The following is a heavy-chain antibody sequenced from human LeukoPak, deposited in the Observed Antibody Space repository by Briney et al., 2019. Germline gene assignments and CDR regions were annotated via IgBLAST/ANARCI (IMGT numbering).Heavy chain of an antibody. CDR3: ARHCSSTSCHPYVYDAFDI. CDR2: VDPEDYET. V-gene: IGHV1-24*01. Sequence: ASVKVSCKISGHTLAEIFMHWVRQAPGKGFEWMGGVDPEDYETIDAQKFQGIVTMTTDTSTNTAYMELRSLRSDDTAVYYCARHCSSTSCHPYVYDAFDIWGQGTMVTVSS. CDR1: GHTLAEIF. J-gene: IGHJ3*02. D-gene: IGHD2-2*01.